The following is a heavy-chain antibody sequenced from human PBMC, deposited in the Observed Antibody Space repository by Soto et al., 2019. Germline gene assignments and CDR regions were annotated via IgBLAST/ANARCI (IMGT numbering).Heavy chain of an antibody. CDR1: GYTFTGYY. CDR2: INPNSGGT. D-gene: IGHD6-13*01. CDR3: ARDHYNSSWYSRDQYFDF. V-gene: IGHV1-2*04. Sequence: ASVKVSCKASGYTFTGYYMHWVRQAPGQGLEWMGWINPNSGGTNYAQKFQGWVTMTRDTSISTAYMELSRLRSDDTAVYYCARDHYNSSWYSRDQYFDFWGQGTPVTVSS. J-gene: IGHJ4*02.